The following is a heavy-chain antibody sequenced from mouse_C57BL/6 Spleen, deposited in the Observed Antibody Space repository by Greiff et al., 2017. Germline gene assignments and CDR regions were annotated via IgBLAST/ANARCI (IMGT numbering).Heavy chain of an antibody. CDR1: GYTFTSYW. CDR2: IHPNSGST. D-gene: IGHD2-5*01. Sequence: QVQLQQPGAELVKPGASVKLSCKASGYTFTSYWMHWVKQRPGQGLEWIGMIHPNSGSTNYNEKFKSKATLTVDKSSSTAYMQLSSLTSEDSAVYYCATPYYSNYFDYWGQGTTRTVSS. J-gene: IGHJ2*01. V-gene: IGHV1-64*01. CDR3: ATPYYSNYFDY.